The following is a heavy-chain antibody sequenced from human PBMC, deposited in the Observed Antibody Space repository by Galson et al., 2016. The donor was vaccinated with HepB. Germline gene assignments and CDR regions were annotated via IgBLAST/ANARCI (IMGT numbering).Heavy chain of an antibody. J-gene: IGHJ4*02. V-gene: IGHV1-18*01. CDR2: ISSYNGDT. Sequence: SVKVSCKASGYTFTRYGISWVRQAPGQRPEWMGWISSYNGDTNYAQKFQGRLTMTTDASTNTAYMDLRSLRPDDTAVYYCARDGVEGDYGPLFYYWGQGTLVTVSS. CDR1: GYTFTRYG. D-gene: IGHD4/OR15-4a*01. CDR3: ARDGVEGDYGPLFYY.